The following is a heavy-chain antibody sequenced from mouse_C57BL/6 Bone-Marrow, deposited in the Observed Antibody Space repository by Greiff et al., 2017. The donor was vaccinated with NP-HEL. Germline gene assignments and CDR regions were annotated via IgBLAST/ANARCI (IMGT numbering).Heavy chain of an antibody. D-gene: IGHD1-1*01. J-gene: IGHJ3*01. CDR3: ARDYGGFAY. V-gene: IGHV7-3*01. CDR1: GFTFTDYY. Sequence: EVQLVESGGGLVQPGGSLSLSCAASGFTFTDYYMSWVRQPPGKALEWLGFIRNKANGYTTEYSASVKGRFTISRDNSQSILYLQMNALRAEDSATYYCARDYGGFAYWGQGTLVTVSA. CDR2: IRNKANGYTT.